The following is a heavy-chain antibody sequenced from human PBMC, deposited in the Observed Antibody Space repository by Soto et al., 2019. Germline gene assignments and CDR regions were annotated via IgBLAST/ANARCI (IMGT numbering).Heavy chain of an antibody. D-gene: IGHD1-26*01. CDR3: ANGRQALLYSYGLDV. Sequence: EVQLLESGGGLVQPGGSLRVSCAASGFTFSTYAMNWVRQAPGKGLEWVAAVGANGFSTYYADSVKGRFTISRDNAKSTLYLQMSSLRAEDTAMYYCANGRQALLYSYGLDVWGLGTTVTVSS. CDR2: VGANGFST. J-gene: IGHJ6*02. CDR1: GFTFSTYA. V-gene: IGHV3-23*01.